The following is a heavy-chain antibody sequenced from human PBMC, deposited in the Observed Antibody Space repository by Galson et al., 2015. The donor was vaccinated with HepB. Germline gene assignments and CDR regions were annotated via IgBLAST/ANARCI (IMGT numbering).Heavy chain of an antibody. V-gene: IGHV3-64D*06. CDR2: ISSNGGTT. CDR1: GFTFSSYA. D-gene: IGHD6-13*01. J-gene: IGHJ2*01. CDR3: VKDQADQQLLWYFDL. Sequence: SLRLSCAASGFTFSSYAMHWVRQAPGKGLEYVSAISSNGGTTYYADSLKGRFTISRDNSKKTLYLQMSSLRAEDTAVYYCVKDQADQQLLWYFDLWGRGTLVAVSS.